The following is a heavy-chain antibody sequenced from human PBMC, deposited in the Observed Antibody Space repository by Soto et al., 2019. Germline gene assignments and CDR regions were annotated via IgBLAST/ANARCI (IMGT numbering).Heavy chain of an antibody. CDR1: GFTFSSYA. Sequence: EVQLLESGGGLVQPGGSLRLSCADSGFTFSSYAMSWVRQAPGKGLEWVSTISSSGGSTYYADSVKGRFTISRDNSKNTLYLQMNSLRAEDTAVYYCAKSPHDYSHDYWGQGTLVTVSS. D-gene: IGHD4-17*01. CDR3: AKSPHDYSHDY. J-gene: IGHJ4*02. CDR2: ISSSGGST. V-gene: IGHV3-23*01.